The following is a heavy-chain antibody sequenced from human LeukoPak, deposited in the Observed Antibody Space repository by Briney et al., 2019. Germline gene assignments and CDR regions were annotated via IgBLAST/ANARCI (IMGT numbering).Heavy chain of an antibody. CDR3: ARSPSFTVSPDY. CDR2: INHSGST. D-gene: IGHD4-11*01. Sequence: MASETLSLTCAVYGGSFSGYYRSWIRQPPGKGLEWIGEINHSGSTNYNPSLKSRVTISVDTSKNQFSLKLSSVTAADTAVHYCARSPSFTVSPDYWGQGTLVTVSS. V-gene: IGHV4-34*01. CDR1: GGSFSGYY. J-gene: IGHJ4*02.